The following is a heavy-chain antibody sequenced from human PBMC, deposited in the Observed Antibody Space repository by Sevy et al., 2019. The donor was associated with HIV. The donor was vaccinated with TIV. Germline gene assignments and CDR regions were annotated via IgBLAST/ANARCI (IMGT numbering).Heavy chain of an antibody. CDR3: ASGSGSYYDAFHI. CDR2: IYYSGST. D-gene: IGHD1-26*01. CDR1: GGSISGNF. J-gene: IGHJ3*02. Sequence: SETLSLTCSVSGGSISGNFWTWIRQPPGKGLEWIGYIYYSGSTNSNPSLKSRVSISLDTSKNQFSLRLNSVTAADTAVYYCASGSGSYYDAFHIWGQGTMVTRLL. V-gene: IGHV4-59*01.